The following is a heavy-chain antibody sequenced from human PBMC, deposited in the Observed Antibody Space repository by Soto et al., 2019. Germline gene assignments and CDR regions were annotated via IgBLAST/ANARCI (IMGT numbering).Heavy chain of an antibody. D-gene: IGHD3-22*01. CDR2: IIPIFGTA. V-gene: IGHV1-69*13. Sequence: SVKVSCKASGGTFSSYAISWVRQAPGQGLEWMGGIIPIFGTANYAQKFQGRVTITADESTSTAYMELSSLRSEDTAVYYCARIGDSSGYVYYLDYWGQGTLVTVSS. J-gene: IGHJ4*02. CDR3: ARIGDSSGYVYYLDY. CDR1: GGTFSSYA.